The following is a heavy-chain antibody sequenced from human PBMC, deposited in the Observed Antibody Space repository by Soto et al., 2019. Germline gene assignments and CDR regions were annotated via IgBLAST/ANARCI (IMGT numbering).Heavy chain of an antibody. CDR2: ISYDGSNK. J-gene: IGHJ4*02. CDR3: ARAPVIAAAGTLFDY. Sequence: PGGSLTLSCAASGFTFSSYAMHWVRQAPGKGLEWVAVISYDGSNKYYADSVKGRFTISRDNSKDTLYLQMNSLRAEDTAVYYCARAPVIAAAGTLFDYWGQGTLVTVSS. CDR1: GFTFSSYA. V-gene: IGHV3-30-3*01. D-gene: IGHD6-13*01.